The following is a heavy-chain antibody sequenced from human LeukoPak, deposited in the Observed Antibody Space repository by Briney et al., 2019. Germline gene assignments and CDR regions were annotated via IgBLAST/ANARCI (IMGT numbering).Heavy chain of an antibody. CDR1: GYTFTGYY. CDR3: ARTIVVVPAAKGAFDI. CDR2: INPNNGGT. Sequence: GASVKVSCKASGYTFTGYYMHWVRQAPGQGLEWMGWINPNNGGTNYAQKFQGRVTMTRDTSISTAYMELSRLRSDDTAVYYCARTIVVVPAAKGAFDIWGQGTMVTVSS. J-gene: IGHJ3*02. D-gene: IGHD2-2*01. V-gene: IGHV1-2*02.